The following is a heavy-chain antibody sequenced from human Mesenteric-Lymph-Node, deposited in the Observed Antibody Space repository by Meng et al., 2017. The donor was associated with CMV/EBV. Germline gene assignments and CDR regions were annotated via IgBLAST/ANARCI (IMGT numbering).Heavy chain of an antibody. CDR2: IHPKTGGR. V-gene: IGHV1-2*06. Sequence: QVQRVQSGAEVKKPGAPVQVPCKASGYTFIDYYINWVRQAPGQGLEWMGRIHPKTGGRSYAQNIQGRVTMTRDTSINSAYMEVNILNSEDTAMYYCSKYRDTYIYSTFDYWGPGPLVTVSS. D-gene: IGHD2-15*01. CDR3: SKYRDTYIYSTFDY. J-gene: IGHJ4*02. CDR1: GYTFIDYY.